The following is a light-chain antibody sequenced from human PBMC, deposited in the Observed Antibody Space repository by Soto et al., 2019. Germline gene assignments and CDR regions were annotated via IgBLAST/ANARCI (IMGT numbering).Light chain of an antibody. CDR2: YDS. CDR3: QVWDISSGHVV. CDR1: NIGSKS. J-gene: IGLJ3*02. Sequence: SYELTQPPSVSVAPGNTASVACAGSNIGSKSVHWYQKKSGQAPVLVMYYDSDRTSGIPERFSGSNSGNTATLTISRVEAGDEADYYCQVWDISSGHVVFGGGTKVTVL. V-gene: IGLV3-21*01.